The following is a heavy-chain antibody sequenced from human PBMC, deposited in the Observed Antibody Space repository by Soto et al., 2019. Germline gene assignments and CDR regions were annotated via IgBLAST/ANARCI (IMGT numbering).Heavy chain of an antibody. Sequence: PSESMSLASAVYGGLLSASYWTWMRQPQGKGLKWIGEISHVGGTNYNPTLKSRGTMSVDTSQNQFSLRLISVTAADTAMYFCVRIRYQLPSSVLWLDPWGQGTPVTVSS. D-gene: IGHD3-16*01. CDR3: VRIRYQLPSSVLWLDP. J-gene: IGHJ5*02. CDR1: GGLLSASY. CDR2: ISHVGGT. V-gene: IGHV4-34*01.